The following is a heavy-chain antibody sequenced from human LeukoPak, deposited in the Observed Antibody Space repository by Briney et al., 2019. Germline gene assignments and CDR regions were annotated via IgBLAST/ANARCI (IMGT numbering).Heavy chain of an antibody. CDR1: GYTFTSYG. J-gene: IGHJ4*02. V-gene: IGHV1-18*01. CDR3: ARSSGSYGDVDYFDY. D-gene: IGHD1-26*01. Sequence: GASVKVSCKASGYTFTSYGISWVRQAPGQGLEWMGWISAYNGNTNYAQKLQGRVTMTTDTSTSTAYMELRSLRSDDTAVYYCARSSGSYGDVDYFDYWGQGTLVTVSS. CDR2: ISAYNGNT.